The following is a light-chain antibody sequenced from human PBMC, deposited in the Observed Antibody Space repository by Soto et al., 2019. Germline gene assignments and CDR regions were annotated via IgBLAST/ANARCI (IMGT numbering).Light chain of an antibody. J-gene: IGKJ4*01. CDR1: QSVSSN. Sequence: EIVMTQSPATLSVSPGERATLSCRASQSVSSNLVWYQQKPGQAPRLLIFGASTRAIGIPARFSGSGSGTEFTLTISSLQSEDFAVYYCQQYNTWPPLTFGGGTKVEIK. CDR3: QQYNTWPPLT. V-gene: IGKV3-15*01. CDR2: GAS.